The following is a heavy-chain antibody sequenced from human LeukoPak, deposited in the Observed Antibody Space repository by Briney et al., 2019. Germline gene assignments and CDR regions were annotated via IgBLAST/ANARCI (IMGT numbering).Heavy chain of an antibody. J-gene: IGHJ4*02. CDR3: ARRGESTNYGDYRFDS. CDR1: EFDFSSHA. Sequence: PGGSLRLSCAASEFDFSSHAMTWVRQAPGKGLEWVSAISISGSKTYYADSVKGRFTISRDNSKNTLYLQMNSLRAEDTAVYYCARRGESTNYGDYRFDSWGQGTLVTVSS. CDR2: ISISGSKT. D-gene: IGHD4-17*01. V-gene: IGHV3-23*01.